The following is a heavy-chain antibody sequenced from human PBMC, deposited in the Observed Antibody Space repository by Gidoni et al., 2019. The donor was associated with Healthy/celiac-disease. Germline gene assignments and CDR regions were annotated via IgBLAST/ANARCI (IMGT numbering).Heavy chain of an antibody. Sequence: QVQLQESGPGLVKPSETLSLTCTVSVGSISSYYWSWIRQPPGKGLEWIGYIYYSGSTNYNPSLKRRGTIAGDTSKNQFSLKLSSVTAADTAVYYCARTGYGVSYYFDYGGQGTLVTVSS. CDR1: VGSISSYY. V-gene: IGHV4-59*01. J-gene: IGHJ4*02. CDR3: ARTGYGVSYYFDY. CDR2: IYYSGST. D-gene: IGHD4-17*01.